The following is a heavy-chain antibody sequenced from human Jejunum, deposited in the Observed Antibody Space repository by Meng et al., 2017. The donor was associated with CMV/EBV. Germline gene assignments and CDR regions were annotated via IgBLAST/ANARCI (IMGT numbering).Heavy chain of an antibody. D-gene: IGHD6-19*01. CDR1: GGSISGYY. CDR3: ARVRTSGWFIIDY. J-gene: IGHJ4*02. Sequence: VSGGSISGYYWSWIRQPPGEGLEWIGYITYSGSTNYNPSLKSRVTISVDTSKNQFSLKLSSVTDADTAVYYCARVRTSGWFIIDYWGQGTLGTVSS. CDR2: ITYSGST. V-gene: IGHV4-59*01.